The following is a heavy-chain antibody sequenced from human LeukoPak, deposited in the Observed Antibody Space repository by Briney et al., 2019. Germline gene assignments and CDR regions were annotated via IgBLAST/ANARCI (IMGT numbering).Heavy chain of an antibody. J-gene: IGHJ4*02. Sequence: PGGSLRLSCAASGFTLDSYTMNWVRQLPGKGLEWVSSISSSSAYKHYADSVMGRFTISKDNAENYLYLQMNSLRAEDTAVYYCASGIAAAGLTDYWGQGTLVTVSS. CDR1: GFTLDSYT. CDR2: ISSSSAYK. V-gene: IGHV3-21*06. D-gene: IGHD6-13*01. CDR3: ASGIAAAGLTDY.